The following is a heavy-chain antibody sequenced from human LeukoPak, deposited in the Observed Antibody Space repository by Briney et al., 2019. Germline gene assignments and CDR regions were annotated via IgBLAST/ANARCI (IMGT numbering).Heavy chain of an antibody. Sequence: PGRSLRLSCAASGFTFSSYAMHWVRQAPGKGLEWVAVISYDGSNKYYADSVKGRFTISRDNSKNTLYLQMNSLRAEDTAVYYCARDRGEYEWDVWGKGTTVTVSS. V-gene: IGHV3-30-3*01. J-gene: IGHJ6*04. CDR3: ARDRGEYEWDV. CDR2: ISYDGSNK. D-gene: IGHD2-2*01. CDR1: GFTFSSYA.